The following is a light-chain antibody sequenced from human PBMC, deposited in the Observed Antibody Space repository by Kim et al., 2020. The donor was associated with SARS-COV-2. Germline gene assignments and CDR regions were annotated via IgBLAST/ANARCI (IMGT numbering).Light chain of an antibody. CDR1: QSVSSY. CDR3: QQRSSWPLT. J-gene: IGKJ3*01. CDR2: DAS. Sequence: LYPGERATLSWRASQSVSSYLVWYQQKPSRAPRLLIYDASTRATGIPARFSGSGSGTDFTLTISSLEPEDFAVYYCQQRSSWPLTFGPGTKVDIK. V-gene: IGKV3-11*01.